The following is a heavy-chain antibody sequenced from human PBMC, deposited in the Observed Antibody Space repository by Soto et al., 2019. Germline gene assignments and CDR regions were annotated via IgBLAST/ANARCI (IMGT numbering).Heavy chain of an antibody. Sequence: EVQLLESGGGLVQPGGSLRLSCAASGFTFSSYAMSWVRQAPGKGLEWVSAISGSGGSTYYADSVKGRLSISKDNAKKTLYRQMNSLRAEDTAVYYCAKFSAVACGGAGNWFDPCGQGTLVTVSS. J-gene: IGHJ5*02. CDR2: ISGSGGST. V-gene: IGHV3-23*01. CDR1: GFTFSSYA. CDR3: AKFSAVACGGAGNWFDP. D-gene: IGHD6-19*01.